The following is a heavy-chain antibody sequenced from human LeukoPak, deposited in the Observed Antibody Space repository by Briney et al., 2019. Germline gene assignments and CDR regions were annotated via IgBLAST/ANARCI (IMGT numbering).Heavy chain of an antibody. D-gene: IGHD3-22*01. J-gene: IGHJ5*02. Sequence: GGSLRLSCAASGFTSSSYAMSWVRQAPGKGLEWVSAISGSGGSTYYADSVKGRFTISRDNSKNTLYLQMNSLRAEDTAVYYCAKDLLGYYDSSGYANWFDPWGQGTLVTVSS. CDR2: ISGSGGST. CDR3: AKDLLGYYDSSGYANWFDP. CDR1: GFTSSSYA. V-gene: IGHV3-23*01.